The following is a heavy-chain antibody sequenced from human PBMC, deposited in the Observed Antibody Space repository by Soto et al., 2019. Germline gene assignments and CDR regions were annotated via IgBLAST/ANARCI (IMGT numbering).Heavy chain of an antibody. CDR1: GGTFSSYA. CDR2: IIPIFGTA. Sequence: SVKVSCKASGGTFSSYAISWVRQAPGQGLEWMGGIIPIFGTANYAQKFQGRVTITADESTSTAYMELSSLRSEDTAVYYCARGSGSYSFYYYGMDVWGQGTTVTVSS. CDR3: ARGSGSYSFYYYGMDV. J-gene: IGHJ6*02. D-gene: IGHD1-26*01. V-gene: IGHV1-69*13.